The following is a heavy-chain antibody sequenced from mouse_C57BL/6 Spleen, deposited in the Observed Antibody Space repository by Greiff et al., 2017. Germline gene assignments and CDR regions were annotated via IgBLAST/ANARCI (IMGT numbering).Heavy chain of an antibody. CDR2: INPYNGGT. D-gene: IGHD1-1*01. Sequence: VQLQQSGPVLVKPGASVKMSCKASGYTFTDYYMNWVKQSHGKSLEWIGVINPYNGGTSYNQKFKGKATLTVDKSSSTAYMELNSLTSEDSAVYYCARGIDYYGSSLYYAMDYWGQGTSVTVSS. V-gene: IGHV1-19*01. J-gene: IGHJ4*01. CDR1: GYTFTDYY. CDR3: ARGIDYYGSSLYYAMDY.